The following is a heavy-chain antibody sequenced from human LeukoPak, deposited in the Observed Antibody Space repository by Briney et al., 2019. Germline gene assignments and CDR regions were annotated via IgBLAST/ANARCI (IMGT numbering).Heavy chain of an antibody. D-gene: IGHD2-2*01. CDR2: IRYDGSNK. V-gene: IGHV3-30*02. Sequence: GGFLRLSCAASGFTFSSYGMHWVRQAPGKGLEWVAFIRYDGSNKYYADSVKGRFTISRDNSKNTLYLQMNSLRADDTAVYYCAKVNLGYCSSTSCYGDYWGQGTLVTVSS. J-gene: IGHJ4*02. CDR1: GFTFSSYG. CDR3: AKVNLGYCSSTSCYGDY.